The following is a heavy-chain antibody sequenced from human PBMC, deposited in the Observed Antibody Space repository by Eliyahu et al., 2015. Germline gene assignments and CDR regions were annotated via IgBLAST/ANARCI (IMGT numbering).Heavy chain of an antibody. Sequence: EVQLVESGGGLVQPGGSXXLSCAAXGFTFXSYEMTWVRQAPGKGLEWVSDISSSGSTIYYADSVKGRFTISRDNAKNSLYLQMNSLRAEDTAVYYCARDSPYTYGRSCAFDIWGQGTMVTVSS. CDR1: GFTFXSYE. V-gene: IGHV3-48*03. CDR3: ARDSPYTYGRSCAFDI. CDR2: ISSSGSTI. D-gene: IGHD5-18*01. J-gene: IGHJ3*02.